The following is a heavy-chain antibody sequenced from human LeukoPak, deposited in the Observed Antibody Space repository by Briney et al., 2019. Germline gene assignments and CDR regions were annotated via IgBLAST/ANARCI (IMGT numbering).Heavy chain of an antibody. D-gene: IGHD2/OR15-2a*01. Sequence: GGSLRLSCAASGFTFSSYGMHWVRQAPGKGLEWVAVISYDGSNKYYADSVKGRFTISRDNSKNTLYLQMNSLRAEDTAVYYCAKDALISYRGAWSQSDYWGQGTLVTVSS. CDR1: GFTFSSYG. CDR3: AKDALISYRGAWSQSDY. CDR2: ISYDGSNK. J-gene: IGHJ4*02. V-gene: IGHV3-30*18.